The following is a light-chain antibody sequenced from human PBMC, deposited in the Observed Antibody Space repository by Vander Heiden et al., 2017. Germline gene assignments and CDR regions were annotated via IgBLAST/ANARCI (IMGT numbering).Light chain of an antibody. CDR3: QQFDKYPLT. Sequence: DIQMTQSPSTLSASVADRVTITCRASQSISSWLAWYQQKPGKAPKLLIYKASTLETGVPSRFSGSGSGTEFTLTISSLQPDDCATYYCQQFDKYPLTLGGGTKVEIK. V-gene: IGKV1-5*03. J-gene: IGKJ4*01. CDR2: KAS. CDR1: QSISSW.